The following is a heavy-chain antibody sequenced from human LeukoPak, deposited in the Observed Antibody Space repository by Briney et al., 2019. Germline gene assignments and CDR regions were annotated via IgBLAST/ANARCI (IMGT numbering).Heavy chain of an antibody. CDR2: INDSGRT. Sequence: PSDTLSLNCAVYGESFSGYYWTWIRQPPGKGLEWIGEINDSGRTSSNPSLKSRVTISVDTSKNQFSLKLRSVAAADTAVYYCASYYHDSSGYYQYYFDSWGQGTLVTVSS. D-gene: IGHD3-22*01. CDR3: ASYYHDSSGYYQYYFDS. CDR1: GESFSGYY. V-gene: IGHV4-34*01. J-gene: IGHJ4*02.